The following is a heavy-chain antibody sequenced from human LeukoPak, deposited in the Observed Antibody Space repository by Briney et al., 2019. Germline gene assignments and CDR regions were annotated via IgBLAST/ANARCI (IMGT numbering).Heavy chain of an antibody. CDR3: AKAAWIQLWTDY. D-gene: IGHD5-18*01. CDR1: GITFSSYG. J-gene: IGHJ4*02. CDR2: ISGSGGST. V-gene: IGHV3-23*01. Sequence: GGSLRLSCAASGITFSSYGMSWVRQAPGKGLEWVSAISGSGGSTYYADSVKGRFTISRDNSKNTLYLQMNSLRAEDTAVYYCAKAAWIQLWTDYWGQGTLVTVSS.